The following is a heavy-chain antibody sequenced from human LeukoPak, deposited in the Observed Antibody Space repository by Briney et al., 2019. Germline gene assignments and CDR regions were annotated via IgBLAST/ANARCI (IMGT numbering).Heavy chain of an antibody. D-gene: IGHD3-10*01. V-gene: IGHV5-51*01. CDR1: GYSFTNYW. J-gene: IGHJ1*01. CDR3: ATYAGSSSKYFQD. CDR2: LYPGESDT. Sequence: GESLKISCKASGYSFTNYWIGWVRQMPVKGLGWMGILYPGESDTRYSPSFQGQVTISADKSISTAYLQRSSLQASDTAMYYCATYAGSSSKYFQDWGQGTLVTVFS.